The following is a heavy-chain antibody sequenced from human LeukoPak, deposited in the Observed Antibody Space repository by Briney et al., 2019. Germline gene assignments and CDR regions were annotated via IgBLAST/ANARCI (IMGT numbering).Heavy chain of an antibody. V-gene: IGHV3-53*01. CDR1: GFTVSSNY. D-gene: IGHD3-10*01. CDR2: IYSGGST. J-gene: IGHJ4*02. Sequence: GGSLRLSCAASGFTVSSNYMSWVRQAPGKGLEWVSVIYSGGSTYYADSVKGRFTISRDNSKNTLYLQMNSLRAEDTAVYYCAKVDTLLWFGELQYYFDYCGQGTLVTVSS. CDR3: AKVDTLLWFGELQYYFDY.